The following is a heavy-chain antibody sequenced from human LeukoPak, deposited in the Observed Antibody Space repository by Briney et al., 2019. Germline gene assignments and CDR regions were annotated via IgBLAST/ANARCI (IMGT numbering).Heavy chain of an antibody. Sequence: SETLSLTCAVSCGSISSSNWWSWIRQPPGKGLEWIGEIYHSGRTNYNPSLKSRVTISVDKSKTPFSLKPSSVTAADTAVYYCARLASLSTIAHRGRTWVDPWGQGTLVTVSS. CDR2: IYHSGRT. J-gene: IGHJ5*02. D-gene: IGHD2/OR15-2a*01. CDR3: ARLASLSTIAHRGRTWVDP. V-gene: IGHV4-4*02. CDR1: CGSISSSNW.